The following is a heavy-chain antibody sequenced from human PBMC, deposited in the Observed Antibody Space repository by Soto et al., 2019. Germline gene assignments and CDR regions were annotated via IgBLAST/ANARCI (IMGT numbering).Heavy chain of an antibody. V-gene: IGHV3-30-3*01. CDR3: ARDHHLGYYDSSGYPLPPYYYYGMDV. CDR1: GFTFSSYA. CDR2: ISYDGSNK. Sequence: QVQLVESGGGVVQPGRSLRLSCAASGFTFSSYAMHWVRQAPGKGLEWVAVISYDGSNKYYADSVKGRFTISRDNSKNTLDLQMNSRRAEDTAVYYCARDHHLGYYDSSGYPLPPYYYYGMDVW. D-gene: IGHD3-22*01. J-gene: IGHJ6*01.